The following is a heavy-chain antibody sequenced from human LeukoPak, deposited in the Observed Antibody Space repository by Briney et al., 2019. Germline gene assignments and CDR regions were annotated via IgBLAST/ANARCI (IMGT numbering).Heavy chain of an antibody. CDR1: GFTFSSYG. V-gene: IGHV3-33*01. D-gene: IGHD3-22*01. J-gene: IGHJ4*02. CDR2: ICHDGSNK. Sequence: GVSVRLSCAASGFTFSSYGMHWVRQAPGKGLEWVAVICHDGSNKYYADSVKGRFTISRDNSKNTLYLQMNSLRAEDTAVYYCARGGYYDSSGYYKYYFDYWGQGTLVTVS. CDR3: ARGGYYDSSGYYKYYFDY.